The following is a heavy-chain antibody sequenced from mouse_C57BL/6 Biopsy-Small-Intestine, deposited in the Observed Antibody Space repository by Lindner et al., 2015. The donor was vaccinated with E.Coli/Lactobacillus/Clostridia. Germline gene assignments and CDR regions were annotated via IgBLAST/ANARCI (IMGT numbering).Heavy chain of an antibody. CDR2: INPGSGGT. J-gene: IGHJ2*01. Sequence: VQLQESGAELVRPGTSVKVSCKASGYAFTNYLIEWVKQRPGQGLEWIGVINPGSGGTNYNEKFKGKATLTADKSSSTAYMQLSSLTSEDSAVYFCARNYYCKRGFDYWGQGTTLTVSS. CDR3: ARNYYCKRGFDY. CDR1: GYAFTNYL. D-gene: IGHD1-1*01. V-gene: IGHV1-54*01.